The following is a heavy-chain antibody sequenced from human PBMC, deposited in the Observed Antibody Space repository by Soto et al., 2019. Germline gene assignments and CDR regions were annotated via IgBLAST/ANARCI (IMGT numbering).Heavy chain of an antibody. CDR3: ARLDGYNSFDY. CDR1: GDSISSGGYY. D-gene: IGHD5-12*01. J-gene: IGHJ4*02. V-gene: IGHV4-30-2*01. Sequence: QLQLQESGSRLVKPSQTLSLTCAVSGDSISSGGYYWSWIRQPPGKGLEWIGYIFHNGGTYYNPSLKSRVTISLDRSKNQFSLKLSSVTAADTAVYYCARLDGYNSFDYWGQGTLVTVSS. CDR2: IFHNGGT.